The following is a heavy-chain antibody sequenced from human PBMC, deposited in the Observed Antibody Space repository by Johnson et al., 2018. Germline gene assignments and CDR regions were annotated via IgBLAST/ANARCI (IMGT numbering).Heavy chain of an antibody. Sequence: VGLVESGGGLVQPGGSLRLCCAASGFTFSSYAMSWVRQAPGKGLEWVSAISGSGGSTYYADSVKGRFTISRDNSKNTLYRQMNSRRAEDTDVYYCTKVGSGSYLDAFEIWGQGTTVTVSS. CDR1: GFTFSSYA. CDR3: TKVGSGSYLDAFEI. V-gene: IGHV3-23*04. J-gene: IGHJ3*02. D-gene: IGHD1-26*01. CDR2: ISGSGGST.